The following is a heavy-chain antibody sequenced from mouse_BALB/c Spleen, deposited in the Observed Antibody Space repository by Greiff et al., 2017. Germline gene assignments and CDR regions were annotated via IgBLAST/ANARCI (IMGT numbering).Heavy chain of an antibody. CDR3: KGGYVFDY. CDR2: IDPENGDT. CDR1: GFNIKDYY. D-gene: IGHD2-2*01. Sequence: VQLKESGAELVRSGASVKLSCTASGFNIKDYYMHWVKQRPEQGLEWIGWIDPENGDTEYAPKFQGKATMTADTSSNTAYLQLSSLTSEDTAVYYCKGGYVFDYWGQGTTLTVSS. J-gene: IGHJ2*01. V-gene: IGHV14-4*02.